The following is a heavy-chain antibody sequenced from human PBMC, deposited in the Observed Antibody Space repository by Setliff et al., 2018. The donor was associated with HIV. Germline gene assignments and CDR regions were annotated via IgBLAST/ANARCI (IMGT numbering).Heavy chain of an antibody. CDR3: ARGPYYYDSSGPFDY. V-gene: IGHV3-20*04. CDR1: GFTFDDYG. CDR2: INWNGGST. D-gene: IGHD3-22*01. J-gene: IGHJ4*02. Sequence: GGSLRLSCAASGFTFDDYGMSWVRQAPGKGLEWVSGINWNGGSTGYADSVKGRFTISRDNAKNSLYLQMNSLRAEDTAVYYCARGPYYYDSSGPFDYWGQGTLVTVS.